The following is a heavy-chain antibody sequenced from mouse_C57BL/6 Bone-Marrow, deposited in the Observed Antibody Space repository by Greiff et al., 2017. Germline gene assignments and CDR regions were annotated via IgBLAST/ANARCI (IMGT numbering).Heavy chain of an antibody. CDR2: IYPRSGNT. CDR3: ARRWSTVVGEFAY. CDR1: GYTFTSYG. V-gene: IGHV1-81*01. D-gene: IGHD1-1*01. Sequence: VKLMESGAELARPGASVKLSCKASGYTFTSYGISWVKQRTGQGLEWIGEIYPRSGNTYYNEKFKGKATLTADKSSSTAYMELRSLTSEDSAVYFCARRWSTVVGEFAYWGQGTLVTVSA. J-gene: IGHJ3*01.